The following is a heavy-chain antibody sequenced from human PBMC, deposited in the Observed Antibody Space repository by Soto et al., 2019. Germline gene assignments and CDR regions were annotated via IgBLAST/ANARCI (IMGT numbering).Heavy chain of an antibody. CDR3: ARDRSSGDYRYDAFDI. J-gene: IGHJ3*02. CDR2: ISAYNGNT. CDR1: GYTFTSYG. V-gene: IGHV1-18*01. D-gene: IGHD2-21*02. Sequence: QVQLVQSGAEVKKPGASVKVSCKASGYTFTSYGISWVRQAPGQGLEWMGWISAYNGNTNYAQKLQGRVTMTTDTSTSTAYMELRSLRADDTAVYYCARDRSSGDYRYDAFDIWGQGTMVTVSS.